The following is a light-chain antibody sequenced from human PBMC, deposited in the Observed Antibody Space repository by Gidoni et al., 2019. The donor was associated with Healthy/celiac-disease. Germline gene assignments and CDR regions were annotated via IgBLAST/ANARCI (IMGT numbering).Light chain of an antibody. CDR3: NSYAGSNNLGV. CDR1: SSDVGGYNY. J-gene: IGLJ3*02. CDR2: EVS. Sequence: QSALTQPPSASGSPGQSVTIPCTGTSSDVGGYNYVSWYQQYPGKVPKLMIYEVSKWPSGVPDRFSGSKSGNTASLTVSGLQAEDETDYYCNSYAGSNNLGVFGGGTKLTVL. V-gene: IGLV2-8*01.